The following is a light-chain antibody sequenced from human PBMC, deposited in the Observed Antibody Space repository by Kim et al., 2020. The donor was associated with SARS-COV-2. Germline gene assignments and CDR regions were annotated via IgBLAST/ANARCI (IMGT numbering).Light chain of an antibody. J-gene: IGLJ2*01. CDR3: STLDDLLSGVV. V-gene: IGLV1-47*01. Sequence: GQRVTISWSGSSTNSGTSSIDWYQHPPGTAPQLLIYRTDQRPLGVPARFSASKSGTSASLVISDLQSDDEGDYYCSTLDDLLSGVVFGGGTRLTVL. CDR1: STNSGTSS. CDR2: RTD.